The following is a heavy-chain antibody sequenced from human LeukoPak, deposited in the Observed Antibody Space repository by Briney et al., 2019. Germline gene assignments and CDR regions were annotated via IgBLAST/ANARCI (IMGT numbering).Heavy chain of an antibody. CDR2: IYYSGST. CDR1: GGSISSYY. D-gene: IGHD6-6*01. V-gene: IGHV4-59*01. Sequence: SETLSLTCTVSGGSISSYYWSWIRQPPGKGLEWIGYIYYSGSTNYNPSLKSRVTISVDTSKNQFSLKLSSVTAADTAVYYCARVGIAARQGYMDVWGKGTTVTVSS. J-gene: IGHJ6*03. CDR3: ARVGIAARQGYMDV.